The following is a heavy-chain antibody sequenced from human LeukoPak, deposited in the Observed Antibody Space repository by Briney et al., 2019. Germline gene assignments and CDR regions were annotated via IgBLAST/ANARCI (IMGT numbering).Heavy chain of an antibody. V-gene: IGHV3-23*01. Sequence: PGGSLRLSCAASGFTFSSYALSWVRQAPGKGLEWVSTMSGSGGNTYYADSVKGRFTISRDNSKNTLYVQMNSLRAEDTAVYYCAKDRRELDVFDIWGQGTMVTVSS. CDR3: AKDRRELDVFDI. CDR1: GFTFSSYA. CDR2: MSGSGGNT. J-gene: IGHJ3*02.